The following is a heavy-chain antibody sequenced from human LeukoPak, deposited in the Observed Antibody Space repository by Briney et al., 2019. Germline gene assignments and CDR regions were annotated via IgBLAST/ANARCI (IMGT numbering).Heavy chain of an antibody. Sequence: ASVKVSCKASGYTFTGYYMHWVRQAPGQGLEWMGWINPNSGGTNYAQKFQGRVTMTRDKSISTAYMELSRLRSDDTAVYYCARASYYGSGSYYNYYFDYWGQGTLVTVSS. CDR1: GYTFTGYY. V-gene: IGHV1-2*02. CDR2: INPNSGGT. CDR3: ARASYYGSGSYYNYYFDY. J-gene: IGHJ4*02. D-gene: IGHD3-10*01.